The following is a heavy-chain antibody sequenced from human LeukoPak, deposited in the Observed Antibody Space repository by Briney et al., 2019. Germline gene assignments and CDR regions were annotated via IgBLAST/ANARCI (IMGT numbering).Heavy chain of an antibody. CDR1: GGSISDYF. V-gene: IGHV4-34*01. CDR3: ARDTDTAYCGGDCYAFDI. D-gene: IGHD2-21*02. Sequence: PSETLSLTCTISGGSISDYFWSWIRQPPGKGLEWIGEIYHSGSTNYNPSLKSRVTISVDKSKNQFSLKLSSVTAADTAVYYCARDTDTAYCGGDCYAFDIWGQGTMVTVSS. CDR2: IYHSGST. J-gene: IGHJ3*02.